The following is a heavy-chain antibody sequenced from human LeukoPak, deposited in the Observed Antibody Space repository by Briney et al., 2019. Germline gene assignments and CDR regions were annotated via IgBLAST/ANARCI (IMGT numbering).Heavy chain of an antibody. CDR2: INPNSGGT. J-gene: IGHJ3*02. CDR3: AREYSVTTGNAFDI. D-gene: IGHD4-17*01. CDR1: GYTFTGYY. Sequence: ASVKVSCKASGYTFTGYYMHWVRQAPGQGLEWMGWINPNSGGTNYAQKFQGRVTMTRDTFISTAYMELSRLRSDDTAVYYCAREYSVTTGNAFDIWGQGTMVTVSS. V-gene: IGHV1-2*02.